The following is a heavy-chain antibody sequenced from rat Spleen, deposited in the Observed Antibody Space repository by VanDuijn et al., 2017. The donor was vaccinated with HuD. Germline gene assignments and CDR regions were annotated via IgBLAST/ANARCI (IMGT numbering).Heavy chain of an antibody. V-gene: IGHV5-22*01. CDR1: GFTFSDYY. Sequence: EVQLVESDGGLVQPGRSLKLSCAASGFTFSDYYMAWVRQAPKKGLEWVASISYEGSSTYYGDSVKGRFTISRDNAKSTLYLQMNSLRSEDTATYYCARHPLINYPMDAWGQGASVTVSS. CDR3: ARHPLINYPMDA. CDR2: ISYEGSST. J-gene: IGHJ4*01. D-gene: IGHD1-4*01.